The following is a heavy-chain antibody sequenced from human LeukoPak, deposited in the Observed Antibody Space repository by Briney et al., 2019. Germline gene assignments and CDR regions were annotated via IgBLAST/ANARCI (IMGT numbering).Heavy chain of an antibody. CDR2: ISSSGTYI. V-gene: IGHV3-21*01. CDR3: ARDNYGGYAFDI. CDR1: GFTFSSYS. D-gene: IGHD4/OR15-4a*01. J-gene: IGHJ3*02. Sequence: PGVSLRLSCAASGFTFSSYSMNWVRQSPGKGLEWVSSISSSGTYIYYADSVKGRFTISRDTATNSLYLQMNSLRGEDTAVYYCARDNYGGYAFDIWGQGTMVTVSS.